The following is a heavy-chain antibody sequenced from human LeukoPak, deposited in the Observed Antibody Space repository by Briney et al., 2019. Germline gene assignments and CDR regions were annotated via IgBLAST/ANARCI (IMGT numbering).Heavy chain of an antibody. CDR3: AAEVVTTHSSAYDY. V-gene: IGHV1-8*02. CDR1: GYTFSDYA. D-gene: IGHD2-21*02. Sequence: GASVKVSCKASGYTFSDYAIHWVRQATGQGLEWMGWINPNSGNTGYAQKFQGRVTMTRDTSINTAYMELSNLRSDDTAVYYCAAEVVTTHSSAYDYWGQGTLVTVSS. CDR2: INPNSGNT. J-gene: IGHJ4*02.